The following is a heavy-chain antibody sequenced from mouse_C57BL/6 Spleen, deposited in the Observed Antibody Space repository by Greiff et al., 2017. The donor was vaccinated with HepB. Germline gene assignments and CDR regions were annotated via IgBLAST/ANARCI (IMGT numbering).Heavy chain of an antibody. CDR1: GYTFTSYW. V-gene: IGHV1-52*01. J-gene: IGHJ2*01. Sequence: VQLQQPGAELVRPGSSVKLSCKASGYTFTSYWMHWVKQRPIQGLEWIGNIDPSDSETHYNQKFKDKATLTVDKSSSTAYMQLSSLTSEDSAVYYCARVKLGALYYFDYWGQGTTLTVSS. CDR2: IDPSDSET. D-gene: IGHD4-1*01. CDR3: ARVKLGALYYFDY.